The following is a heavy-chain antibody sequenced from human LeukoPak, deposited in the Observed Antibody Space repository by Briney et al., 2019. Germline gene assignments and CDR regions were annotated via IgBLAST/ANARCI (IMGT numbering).Heavy chain of an antibody. CDR3: ARVWASGQHSLNYYYYMDV. J-gene: IGHJ6*03. Sequence: PGGSLRLSCAASGFTFSSYWMSWVRQAPGKGLEWVANIKQDGSEKYYVDSVKGRFTISRDNAKNSLYLQMNSLRAEDTAVYYCARVWASGQHSLNYYYYMDVWGKGTTVTVSS. V-gene: IGHV3-7*01. D-gene: IGHD6-19*01. CDR1: GFTFSSYW. CDR2: IKQDGSEK.